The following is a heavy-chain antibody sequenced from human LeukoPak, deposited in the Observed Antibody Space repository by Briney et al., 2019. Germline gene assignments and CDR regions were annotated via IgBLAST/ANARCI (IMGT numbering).Heavy chain of an antibody. V-gene: IGHV3-15*01. J-gene: IGHJ4*02. D-gene: IGHD3-9*01. Sequence: GGSLRLSCAASGFTFSNAWMSWVRQAPGKGLEWVGRIKSKTDGGTTDYAAPVKGRFTISRDDSKNTLYLQMNSLKTEDTAVYYCTTGDYDILTGYLSFDYWGQGTLLTVSS. CDR3: TTGDYDILTGYLSFDY. CDR1: GFTFSNAW. CDR2: IKSKTDGGTT.